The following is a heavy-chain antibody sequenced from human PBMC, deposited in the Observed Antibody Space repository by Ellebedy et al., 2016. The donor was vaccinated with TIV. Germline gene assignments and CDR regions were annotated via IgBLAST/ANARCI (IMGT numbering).Heavy chain of an antibody. J-gene: IGHJ6*02. Sequence: SVKVSXXASAGTFSSYAISWVRQAPGQGLEWMGGIIPIFGTANYAQKFQGRVTITADESTSTAYMELSSLRSEDTAVYYCARDVFLGMDVWGQGTTVTVSS. CDR3: ARDVFLGMDV. V-gene: IGHV1-69*13. CDR2: IIPIFGTA. CDR1: AGTFSSYA. D-gene: IGHD3-10*02.